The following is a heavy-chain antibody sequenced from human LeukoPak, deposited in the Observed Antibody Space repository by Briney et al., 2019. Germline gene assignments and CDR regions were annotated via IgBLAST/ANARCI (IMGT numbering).Heavy chain of an antibody. J-gene: IGHJ4*02. CDR2: IYTSGST. V-gene: IGHV4-61*02. D-gene: IGHD5-12*01. Sequence: SETLSLTCTVSGASISSGSYYWSWTRQPAGKGLEWIGRIYTSGSTNYNPSLKSRVTISVDTSTTQFSLTLSSVTAADTAVYYCARMVRRLERLKIGGSSDYATVYYFDYWGQGTLVTVSS. CDR3: ARMVRRLERLKIGGSSDYATVYYFDY. CDR1: GASISSGSYY.